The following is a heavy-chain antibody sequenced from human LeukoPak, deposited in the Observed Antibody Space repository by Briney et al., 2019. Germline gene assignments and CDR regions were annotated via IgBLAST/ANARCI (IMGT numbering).Heavy chain of an antibody. J-gene: IGHJ3*02. CDR1: GGSFSGYY. CDR3: ASPLLRYSSSSSIYAFDI. V-gene: IGHV4-34*01. Sequence: SETLSLTCAVYGGSFSGYYWSWIRQPRGKGLEWIGEINHSGSTNYNPSLKSRVTISVDTSKNQFSLKLSSVTAADTAVYYCASPLLRYSSSSSIYAFDIWGQGTMVTVSS. D-gene: IGHD6-6*01. CDR2: INHSGST.